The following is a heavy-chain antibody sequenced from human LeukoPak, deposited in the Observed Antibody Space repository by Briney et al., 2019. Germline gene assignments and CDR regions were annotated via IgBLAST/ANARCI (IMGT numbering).Heavy chain of an antibody. CDR1: GTSMSNSY. J-gene: IGHJ4*02. Sequence: SETLSLTCTVSGTSMSNSYWSWIRQPAGKGLEWIGHIQDRGSTIYNPSLGSRVTMPLDTPKNQFSLKLNSVTAADTAVYYCTRGQWLDVWDFWGQGTLVTVSS. CDR3: TRGQWLDVWDF. V-gene: IGHV4-4*07. D-gene: IGHD6-19*01. CDR2: IQDRGST.